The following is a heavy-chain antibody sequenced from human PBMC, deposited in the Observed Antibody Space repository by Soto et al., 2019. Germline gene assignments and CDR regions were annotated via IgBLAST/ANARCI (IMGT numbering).Heavy chain of an antibody. Sequence: EVQLLESGGGLVQPGGSLRLSCAASGFTFSSYAMSWVRQAPGKGLEWVSAISGSGGSTYYADSVKGRFTISRDNSKNTLYLQMNSLRAEDTAVYYCAKDYYDSSGYSDYWGQRTLVTVSS. V-gene: IGHV3-23*01. CDR3: AKDYYDSSGYSDY. CDR1: GFTFSSYA. J-gene: IGHJ4*02. CDR2: ISGSGGST. D-gene: IGHD3-22*01.